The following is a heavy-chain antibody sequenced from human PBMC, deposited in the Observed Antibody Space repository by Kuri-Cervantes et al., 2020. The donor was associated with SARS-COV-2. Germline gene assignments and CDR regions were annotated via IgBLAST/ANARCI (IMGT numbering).Heavy chain of an antibody. V-gene: IGHV3-33*01. J-gene: IGHJ6*03. D-gene: IGHD2-15*01. CDR1: GFTFSSYG. CDR2: IWYDGSNK. CDR3: ARDGVADYYYYYMDV. Sequence: GGSLRLSCAASGFTFSSYGMHWVRQAPGKGLEWVAVIWYDGSNKYYADSVKGRFTISRDNSKNTLYLQMNSLRAEDTAVYYCARDGVADYYYYYMDVWGKGTTVTVSS.